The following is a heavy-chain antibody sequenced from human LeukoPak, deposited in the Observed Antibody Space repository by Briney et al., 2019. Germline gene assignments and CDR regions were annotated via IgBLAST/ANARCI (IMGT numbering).Heavy chain of an antibody. CDR3: AKGDGDYEDAFDI. Sequence: GGSLRLSCAASGFTFSSYAMSWVRQAPGKGLEWVSAISGGGGSTYYADSVKGRFTISRDNSKNTLYLQMNSLRAEDTAVYYCAKGDGDYEDAFDIWGQGTMVTVSS. V-gene: IGHV3-23*01. CDR2: ISGGGGST. D-gene: IGHD4-17*01. CDR1: GFTFSSYA. J-gene: IGHJ3*02.